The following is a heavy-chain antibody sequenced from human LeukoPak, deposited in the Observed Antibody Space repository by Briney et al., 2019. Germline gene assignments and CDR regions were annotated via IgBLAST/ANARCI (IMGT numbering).Heavy chain of an antibody. Sequence: SETLSLTCTVSGGSISSYYWSWIRQPPGKGREWIGYIYYSGSTNYNPSLKSRVTISVYTSKNQFSLKLSSVTAADTAVYYFARTYYDILTGYYHSWFDPWGQGTLVTVSS. J-gene: IGHJ5*02. CDR1: GGSISSYY. D-gene: IGHD3-9*01. CDR3: ARTYYDILTGYYHSWFDP. CDR2: IYYSGST. V-gene: IGHV4-59*01.